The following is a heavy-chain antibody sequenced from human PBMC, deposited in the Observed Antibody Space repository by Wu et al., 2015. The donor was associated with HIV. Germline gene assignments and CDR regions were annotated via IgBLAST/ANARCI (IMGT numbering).Heavy chain of an antibody. J-gene: IGHJ6*03. V-gene: IGHV1-2*02. Sequence: QVQLVQSGAEVKKPGSSVKVSCKTSGYTFTDYYIHWVRQAPGQGLQWMGWINPHTGDTNYAETFKGRVTMTRDTSISTVYMVMTSLRFNDTAIYYCARDWQFHAVFGDFYMDVVGQRDHGYRLL. CDR3: ARDWQFHAVFGDFYMDV. D-gene: IGHD2/OR15-2a*01. CDR2: INPHTGDT. CDR1: GYTFTDYY.